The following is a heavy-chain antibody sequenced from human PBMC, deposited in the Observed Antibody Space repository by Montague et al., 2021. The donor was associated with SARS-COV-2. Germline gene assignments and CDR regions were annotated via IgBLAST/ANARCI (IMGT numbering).Heavy chain of an antibody. V-gene: IGHV3-48*03. CDR3: TRDYRSIVGDGLDI. CDR2: ISTSAYTT. J-gene: IGHJ3*02. CDR1: GFTFSNYD. Sequence: SLRLSCAASGFTFSNYDMYWVRQAPGKGPEWISYISTSAYTTSYAVSVKGRFTISRDNGRNSLYLQMNSLRVEDTAVYYCTRDYRSIVGDGLDIWGQGTKVTVSS. D-gene: IGHD3-16*02.